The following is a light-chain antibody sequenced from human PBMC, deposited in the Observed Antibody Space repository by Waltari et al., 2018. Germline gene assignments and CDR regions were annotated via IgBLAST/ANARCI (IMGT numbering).Light chain of an antibody. CDR1: QIIGSA. J-gene: IGKJ5*01. Sequence: EIVLTQSPATLASSPVDRATISCRASQIIGSAVAWYQQTPGQAPRLLIYGASTRATGIPARFSGSGSGTDFTLTISSLQSGDFAIYYCQQYYKWPITFGQGTRVEIE. V-gene: IGKV3-15*01. CDR2: GAS. CDR3: QQYYKWPIT.